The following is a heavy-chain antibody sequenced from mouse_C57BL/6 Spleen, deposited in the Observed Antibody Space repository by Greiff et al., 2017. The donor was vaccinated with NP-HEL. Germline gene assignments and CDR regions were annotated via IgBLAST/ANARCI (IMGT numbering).Heavy chain of an antibody. J-gene: IGHJ1*03. D-gene: IGHD2-12*01. Sequence: EVQLQQSGGGLVQPGGSMKLSCAASGFTFSDAWMDWVRQSPETGLEWVAEIRNKANNHATSYAESVKGRFNISRDDSKSSVYLQMNSLRAEDTGIYYCTRTGRRRNWYFDVWGTGTTVTVSS. CDR2: IRNKANNHAT. CDR3: TRTGRRRNWYFDV. V-gene: IGHV6-6*01. CDR1: GFTFSDAW.